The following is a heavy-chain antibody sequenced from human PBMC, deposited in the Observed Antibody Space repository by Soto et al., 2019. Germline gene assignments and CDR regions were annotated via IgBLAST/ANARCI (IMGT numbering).Heavy chain of an antibody. CDR1: GYTFTGYY. Sequence: ASVKVSCKASGYTFTGYYMHWVRQAPGQGLEWMGWINPNSGGTNYAQKFQGWVTMTRDTSISTAYMELSRLRSDDTAVYSCAKDRVPNDSSGYYSIAIESWRQGTLVTVSS. CDR3: AKDRVPNDSSGYYSIAIES. V-gene: IGHV1-2*04. CDR2: INPNSGGT. D-gene: IGHD3-22*01. J-gene: IGHJ4*02.